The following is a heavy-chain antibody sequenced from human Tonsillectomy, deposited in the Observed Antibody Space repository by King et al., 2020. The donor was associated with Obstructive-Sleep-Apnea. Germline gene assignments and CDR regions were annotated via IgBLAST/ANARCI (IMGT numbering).Heavy chain of an antibody. D-gene: IGHD6-13*01. CDR3: APGRLLQQRGAFDS. J-gene: IGHJ4*02. Sequence: VQLQQWGAGLLKPSETLSLTCAVYGGSLSGYYWSWIRQPPGGGLEWIGEITHSGCTNYIPSLKSRVTISVDKYKNQFSLKLSSATAADTAVYYCAPGRLLQQRGAFDSWGQGTLVTVSS. CDR2: ITHSGCT. V-gene: IGHV4-34*01. CDR1: GGSLSGYY.